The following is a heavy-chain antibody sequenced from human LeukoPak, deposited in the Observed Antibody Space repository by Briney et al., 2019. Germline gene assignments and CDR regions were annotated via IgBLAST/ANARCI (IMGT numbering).Heavy chain of an antibody. CDR1: GFTFSSYW. CDR3: ARDSSLGIAVADMDY. CDR2: IHQDGSEK. D-gene: IGHD6-19*01. Sequence: PGGSLRLSCAASGFTFSSYWMHWVRQAPGKGLEWVANIHQDGSEKYYVDSVKGRFTISRDNAKNSLNLQMNSLRAEDTAVYYCARDSSLGIAVADMDYWGQGTLVTVSS. V-gene: IGHV3-7*01. J-gene: IGHJ4*02.